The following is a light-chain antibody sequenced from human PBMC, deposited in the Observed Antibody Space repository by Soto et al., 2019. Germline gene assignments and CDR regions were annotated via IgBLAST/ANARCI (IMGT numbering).Light chain of an antibody. Sequence: ETLPTQSPATLSVSPGERATLSCRASQSVSTNLAWYQQKPGQAPRLLIYGTSTRATGIPDRFSGSGSGTEFTLTISRLQSEDFAVYYCQQYNNWPPITFGQGTRVDI. CDR1: QSVSTN. CDR2: GTS. J-gene: IGKJ5*01. CDR3: QQYNNWPPIT. V-gene: IGKV3-15*01.